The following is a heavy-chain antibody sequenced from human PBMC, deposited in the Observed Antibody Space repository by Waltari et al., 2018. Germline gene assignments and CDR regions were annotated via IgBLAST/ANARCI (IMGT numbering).Heavy chain of an antibody. V-gene: IGHV3-7*01. CDR1: GFTFSSYW. CDR3: ARNNLGIFGVVIVPDYGMDV. CDR2: IKQGGSEK. J-gene: IGHJ6*02. D-gene: IGHD3-3*01. Sequence: EVQLVESGGGLVQPGGSLRLSCAASGFTFSSYWMSLVRQAPGKGLGWVANIKQGGSEKYYVDSVKGRFTISRDNAKNSLYLQMNSLRAEDTAVYYCARNNLGIFGVVIVPDYGMDVWGQGTTVTVSS.